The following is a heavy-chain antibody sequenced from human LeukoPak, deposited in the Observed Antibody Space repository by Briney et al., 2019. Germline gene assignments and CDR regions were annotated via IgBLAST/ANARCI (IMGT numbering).Heavy chain of an antibody. CDR2: IHYSGRT. V-gene: IGHV4-61*01. D-gene: IGHD2-2*01. CDR1: GGSVSSSSYY. Sequence: PSETLSLTCTVSGGSVSSSSYYWSWIRQPPGKGLEWIGYIHYSGRTNYNPSLKSRVTISVDTSKNQFSLKLTSVTAADTALYYCARDAIPSSYWYFDLWGRGTLATVSS. CDR3: ARDAIPSSYWYFDL. J-gene: IGHJ2*01.